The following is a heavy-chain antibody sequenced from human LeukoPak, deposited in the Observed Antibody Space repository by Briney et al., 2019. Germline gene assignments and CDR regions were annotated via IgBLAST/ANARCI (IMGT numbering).Heavy chain of an antibody. CDR1: GFTFTNHG. J-gene: IGHJ4*02. V-gene: IGHV1-18*01. Sequence: GSVKVSCKASGFTFTNHGISWLRQAPGQGLEWMGWISATNGNTYYAQNLQGRVTMTTDTSTSTAYMELRDLRSDDTAVYYCAKGATGWSRDYWGQGTLVTVSS. CDR2: ISATNGNT. CDR3: AKGATGWSRDY. D-gene: IGHD6-19*01.